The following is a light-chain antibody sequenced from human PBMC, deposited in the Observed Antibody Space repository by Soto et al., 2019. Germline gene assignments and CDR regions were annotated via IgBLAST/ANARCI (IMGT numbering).Light chain of an antibody. CDR2: GAT. CDR3: HQYGRSATFT. V-gene: IGKV3-20*01. J-gene: IGKJ3*01. Sequence: EIVVSHSPAILALSPGERATLSCRASHSVSGNYLAWYQQKLGQAPRLLIYGATSRATGIPDRFSGSVSGTDFTLTISRLEPEDFAVYYCHQYGRSATFTFGPGTKVDIK. CDR1: HSVSGNY.